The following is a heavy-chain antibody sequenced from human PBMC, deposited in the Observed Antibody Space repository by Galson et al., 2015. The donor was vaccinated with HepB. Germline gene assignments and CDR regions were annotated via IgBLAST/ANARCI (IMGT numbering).Heavy chain of an antibody. CDR3: ARDGPNGGYSYGQLRPDAFDI. Sequence: SLRLSCAASGLTFSSYIMHWVRQAPGKGLGWVAVISDDGSNKDYADSVKGRFTISRDNSKNTLYLQMNSLRAEDTAVYYCARDGPNGGYSYGQLRPDAFDIWGQGTLVTVSS. V-gene: IGHV3-30*04. J-gene: IGHJ3*02. CDR2: ISDDGSNK. D-gene: IGHD5-18*01. CDR1: GLTFSSYI.